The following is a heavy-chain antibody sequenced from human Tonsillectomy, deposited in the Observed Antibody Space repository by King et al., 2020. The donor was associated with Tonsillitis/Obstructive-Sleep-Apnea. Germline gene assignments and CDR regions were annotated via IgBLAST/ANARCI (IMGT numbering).Heavy chain of an antibody. Sequence: VQLVESGGGLVQPGRSLRLSCTASGFTFGDYAMSWVRKAPRKGLEWVGFFRSKAYGGTTEYAASVKGRFTISRDDSKSIAYLQMNSLKTADTAVYYCTRETSAYSSGWYCYYFDYWGQGTLVIVSS. V-gene: IGHV3-49*04. J-gene: IGHJ4*02. D-gene: IGHD6-19*01. CDR3: TRETSAYSSGWYCYYFDY. CDR2: FRSKAYGGTT. CDR1: GFTFGDYA.